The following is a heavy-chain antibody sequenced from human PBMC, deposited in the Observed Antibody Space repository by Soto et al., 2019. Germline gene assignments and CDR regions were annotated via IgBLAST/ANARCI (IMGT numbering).Heavy chain of an antibody. J-gene: IGHJ5*02. CDR1: GFTFSSYA. Sequence: EVQLLESGGGLVQPGGSLRLSCAASGFTFSSYAMSWVRQAPGKGLEWVSAISGSGGSTYYADSVKGRFTISRDNSKNTLYLQMNSLRAEDTAVYYCATDPTGIAAAGPLGGLFDPWGQGTLVTVSS. D-gene: IGHD6-13*01. CDR2: ISGSGGST. CDR3: ATDPTGIAAAGPLGGLFDP. V-gene: IGHV3-23*01.